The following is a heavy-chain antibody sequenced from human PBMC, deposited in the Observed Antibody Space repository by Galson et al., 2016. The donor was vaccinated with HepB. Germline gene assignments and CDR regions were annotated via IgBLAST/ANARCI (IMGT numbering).Heavy chain of an antibody. CDR1: GYTFGNYG. CDR2: ISAYNGNSNT. V-gene: IGHV1-18*01. J-gene: IGHJ4*02. D-gene: IGHD2-15*01. Sequence: SVKVSCKASGYTFGNYGISWVRQAPGQGLEWMAWISAYNGNSNTDYAQKFQGRVSMTTDPSTSTAYMELTSLKSDDTAVYYCARDFCSGGSCSPPLGYGGQGTLVTVSS. CDR3: ARDFCSGGSCSPPLGY.